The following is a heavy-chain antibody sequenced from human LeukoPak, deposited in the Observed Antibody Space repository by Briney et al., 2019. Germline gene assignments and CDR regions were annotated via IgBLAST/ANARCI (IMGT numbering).Heavy chain of an antibody. CDR3: ARGDYYDSSGYYRGLGYFDY. CDR1: GGSISSGSYY. V-gene: IGHV4-61*02. J-gene: IGHJ4*02. Sequence: SQTLSLTCTVSGGSISSGSYYWSWIRQPAGKGLEWIGRIYTSGSTNYNPSLKSRVTISVDTSKNQFSLKLSSVTAADTAVYYCARGDYYDSSGYYRGLGYFDYWGQGTLVTVSS. D-gene: IGHD3-22*01. CDR2: IYTSGST.